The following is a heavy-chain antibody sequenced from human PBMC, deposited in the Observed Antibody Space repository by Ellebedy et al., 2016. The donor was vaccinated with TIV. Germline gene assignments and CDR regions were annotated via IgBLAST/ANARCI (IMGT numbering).Heavy chain of an antibody. CDR1: GFTFSSYA. V-gene: IGHV3-23*01. J-gene: IGHJ5*02. Sequence: PGGSLRLSCAASGFTFSSYAMSWVRQAPGKGLEWVSVISGTGGSTYYADSVKGRFTISRDNSKKTLYLQMNSLRAEDTAVYYCAKNMEWFGLNRFDPWGQGTLVTVSS. CDR3: AKNMEWFGLNRFDP. CDR2: ISGTGGST. D-gene: IGHD3-10*01.